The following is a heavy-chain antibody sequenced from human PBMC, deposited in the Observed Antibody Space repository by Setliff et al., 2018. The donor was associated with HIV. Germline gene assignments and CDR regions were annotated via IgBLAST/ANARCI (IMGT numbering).Heavy chain of an antibody. J-gene: IGHJ4*02. V-gene: IGHV3-64*02. CDR3: ARRGYCSSTTCYYDY. CDR1: GFTFGDYA. D-gene: IGHD2-2*01. CDR2: ISWNGGST. Sequence: GGSLRLSCAASGFTFGDYAFHWVRQVPGKGLEWVSGISWNGGSTYYADSVKGRFTISRDNSKNTLYLQMGSLRAEDMAVYYCARRGYCSSTTCYYDYWGQGTLVTVSS.